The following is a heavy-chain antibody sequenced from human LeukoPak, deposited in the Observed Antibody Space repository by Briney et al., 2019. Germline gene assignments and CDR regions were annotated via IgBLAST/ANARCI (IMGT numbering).Heavy chain of an antibody. CDR2: ISGSGDNT. D-gene: IGHD3-22*01. CDR1: GFTFSSYA. Sequence: GGSLRLSCAASGFTFSSYAMSWVRQAPGKGLEWVSGISGSGDNTYYADSVKGRFTISRDNSKNTLYVQVNSLGTEDTAAYYCAKGSYSDSSGSFYFDYWGQGTLVTVSS. J-gene: IGHJ4*02. V-gene: IGHV3-23*01. CDR3: AKGSYSDSSGSFYFDY.